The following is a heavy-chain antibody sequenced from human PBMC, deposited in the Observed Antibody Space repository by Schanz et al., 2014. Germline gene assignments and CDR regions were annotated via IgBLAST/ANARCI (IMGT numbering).Heavy chain of an antibody. CDR1: GYTFTSYS. D-gene: IGHD2-2*01. J-gene: IGHJ5*02. CDR2: INLSGGST. V-gene: IGHV1-46*01. Sequence: QVQLVQSGAEVKKPGASVKVSCKASGYTFTSYSMHWVRQAPGQGLEWMGIINLSGGSTNNAQKFQGRLTMTRDTSTSTVYMELRSLRSDDTAMYYCARDRRRYCSTASCLHDNWFDPWGQGTLVIVSS. CDR3: ARDRRRYCSTASCLHDNWFDP.